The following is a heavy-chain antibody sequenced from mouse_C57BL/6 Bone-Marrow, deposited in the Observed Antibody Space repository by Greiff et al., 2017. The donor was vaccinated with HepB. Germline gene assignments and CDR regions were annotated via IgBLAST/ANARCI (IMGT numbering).Heavy chain of an antibody. CDR3: AINYGSLYYFDY. Sequence: VKLMESGAELVRPGASVKLSCKASGYTFTDYYINWVKQRPGQGLEWIARIYPGSGNTYYNEKFKGKATLTAEKSSSTAYMQLSSLTSEDSAVYFCAINYGSLYYFDYWGQGTTLTVSS. V-gene: IGHV1-76*01. CDR1: GYTFTDYY. D-gene: IGHD2-2*01. CDR2: IYPGSGNT. J-gene: IGHJ2*01.